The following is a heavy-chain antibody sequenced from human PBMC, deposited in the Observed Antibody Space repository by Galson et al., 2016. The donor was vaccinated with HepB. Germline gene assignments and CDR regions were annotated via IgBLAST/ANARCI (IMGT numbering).Heavy chain of an antibody. J-gene: IGHJ4*02. CDR2: SSYSGNT. CDR1: GFTFSTYA. CDR3: AKRAYCYDSSGQYQRTHFFEY. Sequence: SLRLSCAASGFTFSTYALSWVRQAPGKGLEWVSTSSYSGNTYYADSVKGRFTISRDNSKNTLSLQMNSLRAEDTAVYYCAKRAYCYDSSGQYQRTHFFEYWGQGTLLTVSS. V-gene: IGHV3-23*01. D-gene: IGHD3-22*01.